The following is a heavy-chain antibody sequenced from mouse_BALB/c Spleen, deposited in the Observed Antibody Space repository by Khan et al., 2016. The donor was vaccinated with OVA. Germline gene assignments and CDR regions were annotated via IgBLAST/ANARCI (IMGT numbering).Heavy chain of an antibody. CDR2: IDTNTGEP. Sequence: QIQLVQSGPELKKPGETVKISCKAAGYSFTNYGMNWVKQAPGKGLKWMGWIDTNTGEPTYAEEFKGRFAFSLETSAITAYLQINNLKNDDTATXFCASWGYDYAWFAYWGQGTLVTVSA. J-gene: IGHJ3*01. CDR3: ASWGYDYAWFAY. CDR1: GYSFTNYG. V-gene: IGHV9-3*02. D-gene: IGHD2-4*01.